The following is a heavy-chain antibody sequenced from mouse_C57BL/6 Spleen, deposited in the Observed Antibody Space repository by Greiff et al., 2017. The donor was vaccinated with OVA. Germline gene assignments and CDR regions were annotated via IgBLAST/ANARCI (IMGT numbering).Heavy chain of an antibody. CDR2: IYPGDGDT. D-gene: IGHD2-4*01. V-gene: IGHV1-80*01. CDR3: ASRSIYYDYDGYWYFDV. CDR1: GYAFSSYW. Sequence: QVQLQQSGAELVKPGASVKISCKASGYAFSSYWMNWVKQRPGKGLEWIGQIYPGDGDTNYNGKFKGKATLTADKSSSTAYMQLSSLTSEDSAVYFCASRSIYYDYDGYWYFDVWGTGTTVTVSS. J-gene: IGHJ1*03.